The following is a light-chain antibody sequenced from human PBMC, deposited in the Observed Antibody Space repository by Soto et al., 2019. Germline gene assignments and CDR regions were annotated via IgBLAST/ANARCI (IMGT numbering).Light chain of an antibody. J-gene: IGLJ1*01. V-gene: IGLV2-23*02. CDR3: CTYAGSSTYV. CDR2: EVS. Sequence: QSALTQPASVSGSPGQSITISCTGTSSDVGYYNLVSWYQQHPGKAPKLMVYEVSKRPSGVSDRFSSSKSANTASLTISGLQAEDEADYYCCTYAGSSTYVFGTGTQLTVL. CDR1: SSDVGYYNL.